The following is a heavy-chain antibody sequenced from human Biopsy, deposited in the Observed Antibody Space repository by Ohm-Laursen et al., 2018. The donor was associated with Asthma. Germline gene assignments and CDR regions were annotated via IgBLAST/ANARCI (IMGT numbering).Heavy chain of an antibody. J-gene: IGHJ6*02. CDR2: ISYSGTT. V-gene: IGHV4-31*02. CDR3: ARVRGDGSGSSIDNYFGMDV. CDR1: GFTFSNYV. Sequence: LRLSCTASGFTFSNYVMSWVRQAPVKGLEWIGYISYSGTTFYHPSLMSRLIISLDTSKNQFSLKLSSVTAADTAVYYCARVRGDGSGSSIDNYFGMDVWGQGTTVTVSS. D-gene: IGHD3-10*01.